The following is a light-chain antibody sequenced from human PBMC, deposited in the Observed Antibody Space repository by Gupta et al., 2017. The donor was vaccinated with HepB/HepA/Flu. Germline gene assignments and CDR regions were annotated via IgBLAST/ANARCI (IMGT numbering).Light chain of an antibody. Sequence: SYDLTQPPSVSVSPGQTASITCSGDNLGNKYACWYQQKPGQSPVLVIYQDTKRPSGIPERFSGSNSGNTATLTISGTQAMDEADYYCQAWDSSTYVAFGGGSKLTVL. CDR2: QDT. J-gene: IGLJ2*01. CDR3: QAWDSSTYVA. V-gene: IGLV3-1*01. CDR1: NLGNKY.